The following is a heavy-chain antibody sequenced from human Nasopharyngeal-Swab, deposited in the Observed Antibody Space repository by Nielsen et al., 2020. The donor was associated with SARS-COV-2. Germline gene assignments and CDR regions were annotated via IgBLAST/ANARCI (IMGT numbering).Heavy chain of an antibody. CDR1: GFTFDDYA. V-gene: IGHV3-9*01. J-gene: IGHJ4*02. Sequence: GGSLRLPCASFGFTFDDYAIHWARQAPGKGPGWFPGISWNIGTIGYADSVKGRFTISRDNSKNSRFLQLSSLSAEDTALYYCSRLQIIITPAARTDYWGQGTLVSVSS. CDR2: ISWNIGTI. CDR3: SRLQIIITPAARTDY. D-gene: IGHD3-10*01.